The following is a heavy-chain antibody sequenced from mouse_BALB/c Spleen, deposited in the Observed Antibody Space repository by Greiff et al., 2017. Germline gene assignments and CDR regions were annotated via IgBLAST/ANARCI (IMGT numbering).Heavy chain of an antibody. Sequence: VKLMESGAELVKPGASVKLSCKASGYTFTSYYMYWVKQRPGQGLEWIGEINPSNGGTNFNEKFKSKATLTVDKSSSTAYMQLSSLTSEDSAVYYCTRRGYYGSSYEGTWFAYWGQGTLVTVSA. J-gene: IGHJ3*01. D-gene: IGHD1-1*01. CDR3: TRRGYYGSSYEGTWFAY. V-gene: IGHV1S81*02. CDR1: GYTFTSYY. CDR2: INPSNGGT.